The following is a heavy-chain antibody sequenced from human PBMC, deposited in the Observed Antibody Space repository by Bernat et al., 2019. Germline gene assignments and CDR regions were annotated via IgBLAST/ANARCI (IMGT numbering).Heavy chain of an antibody. D-gene: IGHD3-10*01. CDR2: ISSSSSYI. V-gene: IGHV3-21*04. CDR1: GFTFSSYS. J-gene: IGHJ3*02. Sequence: EVQLVESGGGLVKPGGSLRLSCAASGFTFSSYSMNWVRQAPGTGLECVSSISSSSSYIYYADSVKSRFTISRDNSKNTLYLQMNSLRAEDTAVYYCAKDIRSNEPILDGSGGPPDAFDIWGQGTMVTVSS. CDR3: AKDIRSNEPILDGSGGPPDAFDI.